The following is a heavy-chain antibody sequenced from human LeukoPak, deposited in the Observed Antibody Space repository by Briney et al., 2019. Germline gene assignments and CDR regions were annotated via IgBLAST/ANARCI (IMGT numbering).Heavy chain of an antibody. J-gene: IGHJ4*02. V-gene: IGHV4-59*12. Sequence: SETLSLTCTVSGGSISSYYWSWIRQPPGKGLEWIGYIYYSGSTNYNPSLKSRVTISVDTSKNQFSLKLSSVTAADTAVYYCAREGDYGDYDYWGQGTLVTVSS. CDR1: GGSISSYY. CDR3: AREGDYGDYDY. CDR2: IYYSGST. D-gene: IGHD4-17*01.